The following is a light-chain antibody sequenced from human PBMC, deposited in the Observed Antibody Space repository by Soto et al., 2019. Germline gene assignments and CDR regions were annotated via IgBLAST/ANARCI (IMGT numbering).Light chain of an antibody. CDR1: SSDVGGYNY. Sequence: QSALTQPASVSGSPGQSITISCTGTSSDVGGYNYVSWYQQHPGKAPKLMIYEVSNRPSGVFNRFSGSKSGNTASLTISGLQAEDEADYYCSSYTTSSTYVFATGTKLTVL. CDR3: SSYTTSSTYV. V-gene: IGLV2-14*01. CDR2: EVS. J-gene: IGLJ1*01.